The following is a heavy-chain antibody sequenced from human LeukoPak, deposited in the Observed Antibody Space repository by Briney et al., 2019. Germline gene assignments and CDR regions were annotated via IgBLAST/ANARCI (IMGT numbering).Heavy chain of an antibody. D-gene: IGHD2-8*01. V-gene: IGHV4-34*01. CDR2: INNDGNS. Sequence: SETLSLTCAVSGGSFSGHYWNWIRQPPGKDLEWIGEINNDGNSNYNPSLKSRVTLSGDTSKNQFSLGLSSVTAADPAVYYCARVYCINALCHHYAMDVWGQATTVAVSS. J-gene: IGHJ6*02. CDR3: ARVYCINALCHHYAMDV. CDR1: GGSFSGHY.